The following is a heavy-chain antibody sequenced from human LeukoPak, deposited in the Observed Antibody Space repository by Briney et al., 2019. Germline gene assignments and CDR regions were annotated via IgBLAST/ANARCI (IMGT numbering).Heavy chain of an antibody. J-gene: IGHJ4*02. CDR1: GVSISSYY. Sequence: SETLSLTCTVSGVSISSYYWSWIRQPPGEGLEWIGYIYYSGSANYNPSLKSRVTISVDTSKNQFSLKLSSVTAADTAVYYCAREIDGYNYRYFDYWGQGTLVTVSS. CDR2: IYYSGSA. CDR3: AREIDGYNYRYFDY. D-gene: IGHD5-24*01. V-gene: IGHV4-59*01.